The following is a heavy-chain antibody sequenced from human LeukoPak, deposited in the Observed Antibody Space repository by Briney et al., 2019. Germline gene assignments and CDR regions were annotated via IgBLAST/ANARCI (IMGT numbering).Heavy chain of an antibody. J-gene: IGHJ4*02. V-gene: IGHV3-30*01. Sequence: PGRSLRLSCAASGFTFSSYAMHWVRQAPGKGLEWVAVISYDGSNKYYADSVRGRFTISRDNSKNTLYLQMNSLRAEDTAVYYCARPSKSDDSSWWDWGQGTLVTVSS. CDR3: ARPSKSDDSSWWD. CDR1: GFTFSSYA. D-gene: IGHD3-22*01. CDR2: ISYDGSNK.